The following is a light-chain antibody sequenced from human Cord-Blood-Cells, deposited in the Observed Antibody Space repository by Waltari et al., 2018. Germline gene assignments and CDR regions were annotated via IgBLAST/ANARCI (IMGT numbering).Light chain of an antibody. J-gene: IGKJ2*01. CDR1: QSVLYSSNNKNY. Sequence: DIVMTQSTDSQAVSLGESATINCKPSQSVLYSSNNKNYLAWYQQKPGQPPKLLIYWASTRESGVPDRFSGSGSGTDFTLTISSLQAEDVAVYYCQQYYSTHTFGQGTKLEIK. CDR2: WAS. CDR3: QQYYSTHT. V-gene: IGKV4-1*01.